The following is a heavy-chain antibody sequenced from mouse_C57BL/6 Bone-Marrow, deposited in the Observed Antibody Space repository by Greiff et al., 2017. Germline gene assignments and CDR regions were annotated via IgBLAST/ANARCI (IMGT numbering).Heavy chain of an antibody. D-gene: IGHD1-1*01. V-gene: IGHV5-12*01. Sequence: EVMLVESGGGLVQPGGSLKLSCAASGFTFSDYYMYWVRQTPEKRLEWVAYISNGGGSTYYPDTVKGRFTISRDNAKNTLYLQMSRLKSEDTAMYYCARHVVLGSPYWYFDVWGTGTTVTVSS. CDR3: ARHVVLGSPYWYFDV. CDR1: GFTFSDYY. J-gene: IGHJ1*03. CDR2: ISNGGGST.